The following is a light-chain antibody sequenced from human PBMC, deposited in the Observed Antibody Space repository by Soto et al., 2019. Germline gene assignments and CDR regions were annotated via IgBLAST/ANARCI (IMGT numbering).Light chain of an antibody. J-gene: IGKJ1*01. CDR3: QLYNSFSEA. Sequence: DIRRSQSPSSLSVSVGDRVTVACRSSQTVFSSLAWYQQKSGQAPKLLISKASTLTSGVPSRFRGSGSGTEFTLTISCLQTDDFARYYCQLYNSFSEAFGQGTNV. CDR1: QTVFSS. V-gene: IGKV1-5*03. CDR2: KAS.